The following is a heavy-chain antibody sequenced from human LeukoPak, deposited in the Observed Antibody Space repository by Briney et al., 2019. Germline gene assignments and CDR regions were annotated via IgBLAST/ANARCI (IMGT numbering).Heavy chain of an antibody. Sequence: GGSLRLSCAPSGFTFSDYWMSWVRQAPGKGLEWVANINLDGSEKYYVDSVKGRFTVSRDNAKNSLYLQMNSLRVEDTAVYYCAKGHTATSGIYWGQGTLVTVSS. D-gene: IGHD6-25*01. CDR1: GFTFSDYW. CDR3: AKGHTATSGIY. J-gene: IGHJ4*02. CDR2: INLDGSEK. V-gene: IGHV3-7*01.